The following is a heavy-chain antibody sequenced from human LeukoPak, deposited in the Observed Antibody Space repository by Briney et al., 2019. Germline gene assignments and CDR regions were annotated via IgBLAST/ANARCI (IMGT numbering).Heavy chain of an antibody. Sequence: GGSLRLSCAASGFIFDGYAMNWVRQAPGKGLEWVAQVSKDGSATFYADSVRGRFTISRDNSKNTLSLQMDNLRVDDTAVYFCATGRVLLDYWGQGALVSLSS. V-gene: IGHV3-30*03. CDR2: VSKDGSAT. J-gene: IGHJ4*02. CDR3: ATGRVLLDY. CDR1: GFIFDGYA. D-gene: IGHD3-10*01.